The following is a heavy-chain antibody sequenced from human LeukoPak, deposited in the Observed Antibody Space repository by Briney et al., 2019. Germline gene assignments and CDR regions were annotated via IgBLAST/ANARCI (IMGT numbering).Heavy chain of an antibody. CDR1: GFTFSSYG. V-gene: IGHV3-33*01. CDR2: IWYDGSNK. D-gene: IGHD3-3*01. CDR3: AMGYDFWSGPPPDY. J-gene: IGHJ4*02. Sequence: PGRSLRLSCAASGFTFSSYGMHWVRQAPGKGLEWVAVIWYDGSNKYYTDSVKGRFTISKDNSKNTLYLQMNSLRAEDTAVYYCAMGYDFWSGPPPDYWGQGTLVTVSS.